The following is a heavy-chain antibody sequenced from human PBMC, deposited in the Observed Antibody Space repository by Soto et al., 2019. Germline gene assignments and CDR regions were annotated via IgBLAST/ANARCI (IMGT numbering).Heavy chain of an antibody. D-gene: IGHD6-19*01. CDR2: IIPIFGTA. V-gene: IGHV1-69*13. CDR3: ARIHSSGWYDAFDI. J-gene: IGHJ3*02. Sequence: RASVKVSCKASGGTFSSYAISWVRQAPGQGLEWMGGIIPIFGTANYAQKFQGRVTITADESTSTAYMELSSLRSEDTAVYYCARIHSSGWYDAFDIWGQGTMVT. CDR1: GGTFSSYA.